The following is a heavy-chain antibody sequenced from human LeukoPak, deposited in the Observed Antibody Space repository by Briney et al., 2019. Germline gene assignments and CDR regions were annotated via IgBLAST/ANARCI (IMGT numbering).Heavy chain of an antibody. J-gene: IGHJ4*02. CDR2: INSYGDDT. Sequence: GGSLRLSCAGSGFTFSNYWVHWVRQAPGKRLEDVSSINSYGDDTYNADSVWGRFTISRDNSENTLYLQMTSLRPEDTAVYYCVKDLQYSSSLHWGQGTLVTVSS. CDR3: VKDLQYSSSLH. CDR1: GFTFSNYW. V-gene: IGHV3-64D*06. D-gene: IGHD6-13*01.